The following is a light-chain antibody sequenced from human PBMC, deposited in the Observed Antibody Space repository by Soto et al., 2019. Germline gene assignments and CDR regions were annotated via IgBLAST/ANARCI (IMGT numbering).Light chain of an antibody. CDR1: QSVGTW. J-gene: IGKJ1*01. Sequence: DIQMTQSPSTLSASVGGRVTITFRASQSVGTWVSWYQQKPGKAPKLLIYGASNLESGVPSRFSGSGSGTEFTLTITTLQPDDFATYFCQHYRRNTWSFGPGTKVDI. CDR2: GAS. V-gene: IGKV1-5*01. CDR3: QHYRRNTWS.